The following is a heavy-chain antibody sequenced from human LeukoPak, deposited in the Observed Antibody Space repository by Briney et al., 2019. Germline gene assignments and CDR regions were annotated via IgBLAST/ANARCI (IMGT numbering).Heavy chain of an antibody. CDR1: GYSFTNYW. V-gene: IGHV5-51*01. CDR3: ARLPVGRY. Sequence: GESLKISCKASGYSFTNYWIGWVRQMPGKGLEWMGIISPTDSDTTYSPSFQGQVTLSADKSISTAYLQWSSLTASDTAMYYCARLPVGRYWGQGTLVTVSS. CDR2: ISPTDSDT. J-gene: IGHJ4*02.